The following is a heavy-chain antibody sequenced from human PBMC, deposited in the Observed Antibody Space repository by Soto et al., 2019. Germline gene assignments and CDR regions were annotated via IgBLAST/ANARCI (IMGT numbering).Heavy chain of an antibody. D-gene: IGHD6-19*01. CDR1: GFTFSNYA. J-gene: IGHJ4*02. Sequence: LRLSCAASGFTFSNYAMSWVRQAPGKGLEWVSTVSGGNTYYADSVKGRFTISRDNSENTLYLQMISLRAEDMAIYYCAKGPHSSAWHYFDYWRQGTLVTVSS. V-gene: IGHV3-23*01. CDR2: VSGGNT. CDR3: AKGPHSSAWHYFDY.